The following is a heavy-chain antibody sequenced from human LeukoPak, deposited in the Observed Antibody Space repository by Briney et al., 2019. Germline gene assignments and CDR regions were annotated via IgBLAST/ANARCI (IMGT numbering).Heavy chain of an antibody. CDR2: ISGSGHDI. D-gene: IGHD1-26*01. Sequence: GGSLRLSCAASGFTFSDSYMTWVRQAPGKGVEWVAYISGSGHDINYSDSVKGRFTISRDNAKNSLYLQMNSLRAEDTAVYYCARDRSGSYIFDYWGQGTLVTVSS. CDR3: ARDRSGSYIFDY. CDR1: GFTFSDSY. J-gene: IGHJ4*02. V-gene: IGHV3-11*04.